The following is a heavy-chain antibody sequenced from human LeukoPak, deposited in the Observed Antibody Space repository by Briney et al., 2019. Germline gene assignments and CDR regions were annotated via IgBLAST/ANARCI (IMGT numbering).Heavy chain of an antibody. V-gene: IGHV4-4*07. CDR3: ARMISSGSYLAWFDP. D-gene: IGHD1-26*01. CDR2: IYTSGST. J-gene: IGHJ5*02. CDR1: GGSISSYY. Sequence: SETLSLTCTVCGGSISSYYWSWIRQPAGKGLDWIGRIYTSGSTNYNPSLKSRVTMSVDTSKNQFPLKLSSVTAADTAVYYCARMISSGSYLAWFDPWGQGTLVTVSS.